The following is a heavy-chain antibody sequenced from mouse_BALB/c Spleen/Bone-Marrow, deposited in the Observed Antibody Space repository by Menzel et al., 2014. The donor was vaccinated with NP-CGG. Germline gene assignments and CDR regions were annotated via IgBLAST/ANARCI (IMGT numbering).Heavy chain of an antibody. J-gene: IGHJ4*01. CDR2: ISRDRNIT. CDR1: RFTFSTFG. Sequence: EVHLVESGGGLVQPGGSRKLSCTASRFTFSTFGIHWFRQAPEKGLEWVASISRDRNITYFVDTVKGRFTISRDNPTNTLFLQMASRRSEDTAIYYWARENYFVMDYWGQGITVTVSS. V-gene: IGHV5-17*02. CDR3: ARENYFVMDY.